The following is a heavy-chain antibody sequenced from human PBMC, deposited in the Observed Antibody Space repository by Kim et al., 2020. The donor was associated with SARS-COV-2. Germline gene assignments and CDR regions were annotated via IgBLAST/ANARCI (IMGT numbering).Heavy chain of an antibody. CDR2: INSDGSST. CDR3: ARENEMATIHFDY. J-gene: IGHJ4*02. V-gene: IGHV3-74*01. CDR1: GFTFSSYW. Sequence: GGSLRLSCAASGFTFSSYWMHWVRQAPGKGLVWVSRINSDGSSTTYADSVKGRFTISRDNAKNTLYLQMNSLRAEDTAVYYCARENEMATIHFDYWGQGPLVTVSS.